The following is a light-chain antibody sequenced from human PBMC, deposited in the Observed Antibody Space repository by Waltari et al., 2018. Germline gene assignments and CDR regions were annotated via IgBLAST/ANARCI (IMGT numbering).Light chain of an antibody. CDR3: QHQFNTFPA. CDR1: QDIGDY. J-gene: IGKJ1*01. V-gene: IGKV1-39*01. CDR2: AAS. Sequence: TCRASQDIGDYLNWYQEKSGKGPKLLIYAASRLQSGVPSRFAGSGSGTVFTLTITSLQPEDFATYYCQHQFNTFPAFGQGTKVEIK.